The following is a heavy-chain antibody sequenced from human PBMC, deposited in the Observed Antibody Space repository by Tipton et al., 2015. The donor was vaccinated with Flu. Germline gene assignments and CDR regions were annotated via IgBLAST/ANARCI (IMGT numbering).Heavy chain of an antibody. Sequence: SLRLSCATSGFTFSHYWMNWVRQAPGKGPEWVANINQDGSEKHYVESVKGRFTISRDNAKNSLYLQLNSLRAEDTGVYYCSISLNSWGQGTLVTVSS. CDR1: GFTFSHYW. V-gene: IGHV3-7*01. D-gene: IGHD1-7*01. J-gene: IGHJ4*02. CDR3: SISLNS. CDR2: INQDGSEK.